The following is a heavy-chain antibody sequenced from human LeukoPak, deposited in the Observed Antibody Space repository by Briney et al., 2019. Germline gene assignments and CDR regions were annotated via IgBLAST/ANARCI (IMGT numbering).Heavy chain of an antibody. D-gene: IGHD4-17*01. CDR1: GDSISSNYW. CDR3: ARHSRYGFDY. V-gene: IGHV4-4*02. J-gene: IGHJ4*02. CDR2: IHHSGST. Sequence: SETLSLTCAVSGDSISSNYWWTWVRQPPGKGLEWIGEIHHSGSTNYSPSLKSRVTISVDNSRNQFSLGLSSVTAADTAVYYCARHSRYGFDYWGQGTLVTVSS.